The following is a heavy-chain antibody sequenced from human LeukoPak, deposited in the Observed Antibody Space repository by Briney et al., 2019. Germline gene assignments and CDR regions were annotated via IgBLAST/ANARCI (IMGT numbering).Heavy chain of an antibody. D-gene: IGHD4-11*01. CDR2: INPNSCGT. V-gene: IGHV1-2*02. Sequence: ASVKVSCKASGYTFTGYYMHWVRQAPGQGLEWMGWINPNSCGTNYAQKFQGRVTMTRDTSISTAYMELSRLRSDDTAVYYCARSRMTTVTPDYWGQGTLVTVSS. CDR1: GYTFTGYY. CDR3: ARSRMTTVTPDY. J-gene: IGHJ4*02.